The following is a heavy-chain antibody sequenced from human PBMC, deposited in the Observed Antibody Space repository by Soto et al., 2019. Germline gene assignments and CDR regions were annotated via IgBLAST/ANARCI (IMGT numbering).Heavy chain of an antibody. V-gene: IGHV4-61*01. D-gene: IGHD4-17*01. CDR1: GGPVSNKTYY. CDR2: AYYSGTT. J-gene: IGHJ4*02. CDR3: ARTTAVPNTLRSRYFFDY. Sequence: SETLSLTCSVSGGPVSNKTYYWSWIRQPPGKRLEWIGYAYYSGTTNYNPSLKSRVTISVDLSKNQFSLRLSSVTTADTALYYCARTTAVPNTLRSRYFFDYWGQGTLVTVSS.